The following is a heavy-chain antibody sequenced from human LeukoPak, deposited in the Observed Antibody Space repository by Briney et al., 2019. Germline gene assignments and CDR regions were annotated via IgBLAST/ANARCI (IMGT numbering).Heavy chain of an antibody. CDR2: ISYDGSNK. D-gene: IGHD1-26*01. V-gene: IGHV3-30-3*01. J-gene: IGHJ3*01. CDR1: GFTFSSYA. Sequence: PGGSLRLSCAASGFTFSSYAMHWVRQAPGKGLEWVAVISYDGSNKYYADSVKGRFTISRDNSKNTLYLQMNSLRAEDTAVYYCAKGEVWGRGTMVTVSS. CDR3: AKGEV.